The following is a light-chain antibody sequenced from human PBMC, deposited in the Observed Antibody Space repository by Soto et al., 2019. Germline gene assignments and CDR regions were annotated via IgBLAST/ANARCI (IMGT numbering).Light chain of an antibody. Sequence: DIVMTQSPLSLPVTPEEPASISCRSSQSLLHSNGYNYLDWYLQKPGQSPQLLIYWGSNRASGVPDRFSGSGSGTDFTLKISRVEAEDVGVYYCMQALQTPVTFGGGTKVEIK. V-gene: IGKV2-28*01. J-gene: IGKJ4*01. CDR1: QSLLHSNGYNY. CDR2: WGS. CDR3: MQALQTPVT.